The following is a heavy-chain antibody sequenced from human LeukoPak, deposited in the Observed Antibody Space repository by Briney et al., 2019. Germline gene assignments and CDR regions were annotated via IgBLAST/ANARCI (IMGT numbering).Heavy chain of an antibody. J-gene: IGHJ4*02. Sequence: GGSLRLSCAAYGLTFSRNWMNWVRQASGKGLEWVANIKQDGNEKYYVDSVKGRFTISRDNAKNSLYLHMNSLRAEDTAVYYCAREYFYGSVSYYNGYWGQGALVTVSS. CDR1: GLTFSRNW. CDR2: IKQDGNEK. V-gene: IGHV3-7*04. D-gene: IGHD3-10*01. CDR3: AREYFYGSVSYYNGY.